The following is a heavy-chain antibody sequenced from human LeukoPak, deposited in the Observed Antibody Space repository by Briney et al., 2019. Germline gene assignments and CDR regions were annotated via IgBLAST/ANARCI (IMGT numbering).Heavy chain of an antibody. J-gene: IGHJ3*02. CDR3: GRVHRAGWVVDAFDI. V-gene: IGHV3-30-3*01. CDR1: GFIFSSYA. CDR2: ISYDGNNN. D-gene: IGHD6-19*01. Sequence: GGSLRLSCAASGFIFSSYAMHWVRQAPGTGLEWVAVISYDGNNNYFADSVKGRFTISRDNSKNTLYLQMNSLRAEDTAVYYCGRVHRAGWVVDAFDIWGQGTMVTVSS.